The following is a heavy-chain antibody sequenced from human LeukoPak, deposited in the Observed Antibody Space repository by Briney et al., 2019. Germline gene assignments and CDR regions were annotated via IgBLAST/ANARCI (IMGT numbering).Heavy chain of an antibody. CDR1: GFTFTSSA. J-gene: IGHJ4*02. D-gene: IGHD3-22*01. V-gene: IGHV1-58*02. CDR3: AADLNYYDSSGSGDY. CDR2: IVVGSGNT. Sequence: SVKVSCKSSGFTFTSSAMQWVRQARGQRLEWIGWIVVGSGNTNYAQKFQERVTITRDMSTSTAYMELTSLRSEDTAVYYCAADLNYYDSSGSGDYWGQGTLVTVSS.